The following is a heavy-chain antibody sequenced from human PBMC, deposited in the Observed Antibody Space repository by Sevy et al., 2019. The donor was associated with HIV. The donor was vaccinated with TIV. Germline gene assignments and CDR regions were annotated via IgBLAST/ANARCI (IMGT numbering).Heavy chain of an antibody. CDR3: AKEWTLLSDWYGEFDY. CDR1: GFTFTNYG. V-gene: IGHV3-23*01. Sequence: GGSLRLSCAASGFTFTNYGMHWVRQAPGKGLEWVSGISNSGAHTYYAASVRGRFTVSRDNSKNTVYLQLNSLRAEDTAIYYCAKEWTLLSDWYGEFDYWGQGTLVTVSS. J-gene: IGHJ4*02. D-gene: IGHD6-19*01. CDR2: ISNSGAHT.